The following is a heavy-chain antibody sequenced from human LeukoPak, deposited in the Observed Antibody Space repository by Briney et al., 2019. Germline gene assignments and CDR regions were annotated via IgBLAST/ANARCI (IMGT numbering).Heavy chain of an antibody. CDR2: IYFTGKT. Sequence: SETLSLTRTVSGGSISSDTYFWGSIRQPPGKGLEWIANIYFTGKTYYNPSLKSRATISLYTPQNPFSLTLRSVTPAHMPVYYCASEAHRGGGFDSWGEGTQVTVSS. CDR1: GGSISSDTYF. J-gene: IGHJ4*02. D-gene: IGHD3-16*01. CDR3: ASEAHRGGGFDS. V-gene: IGHV4-39*01.